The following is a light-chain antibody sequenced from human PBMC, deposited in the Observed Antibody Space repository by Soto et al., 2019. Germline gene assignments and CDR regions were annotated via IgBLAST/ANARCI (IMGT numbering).Light chain of an antibody. CDR3: QQRSDWPPLT. CDR1: QSISIY. Sequence: EIVLTQSTATLSLSPGERATLSCRASQSISIYLAWYQQKPGQAPRLLIYDASTRATGIPARFSGSGSGTDFTLTISSLEPEDFAVYYCQQRSDWPPLTCGGGTKVEIK. CDR2: DAS. V-gene: IGKV3-11*01. J-gene: IGKJ4*01.